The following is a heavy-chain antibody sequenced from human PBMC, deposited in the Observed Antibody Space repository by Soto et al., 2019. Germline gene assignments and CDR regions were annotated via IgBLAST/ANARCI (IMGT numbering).Heavy chain of an antibody. Sequence: EVQLVESGGDLVQPGGSLRLSCAASGFTFSNCWMTWVRQTPGKGLEWVANINHDGSDKYYMDSVKGRFTISRDNAKNSLYLQMNSLRVEDRAVYYCARGYCSSPDCYANNCDYWGKGTLVTVS. CDR1: GFTFSNCW. CDR3: ARGYCSSPDCYANNCDY. J-gene: IGHJ4*02. D-gene: IGHD2-2*01. CDR2: INHDGSDK. V-gene: IGHV3-7*03.